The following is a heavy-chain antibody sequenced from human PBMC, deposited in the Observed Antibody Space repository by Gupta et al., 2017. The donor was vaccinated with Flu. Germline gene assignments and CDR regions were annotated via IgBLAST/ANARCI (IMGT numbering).Heavy chain of an antibody. D-gene: IGHD2-15*01. CDR1: GFTFRNAW. CDR3: TTLGYCSGGDCPRERRYYFDY. J-gene: IGHJ4*02. CDR2: IKDKGDGGTT. Sequence: EVQLVESGGGLVKPGESLRLSCAASGFTFRNAWVTWARQAPGKGLEWVGLIKDKGDGGTTVYAAPVKGRFVISRDDSKNTLCLQMDSLKTEDTAVYYCTTLGYCSGGDCPRERRYYFDYWGQGTLVTVSS. V-gene: IGHV3-15*01.